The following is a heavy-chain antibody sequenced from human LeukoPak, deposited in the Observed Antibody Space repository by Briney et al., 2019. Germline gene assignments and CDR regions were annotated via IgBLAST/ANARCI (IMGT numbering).Heavy chain of an antibody. CDR3: ARAQAFVSMAYFDH. CDR2: IYNSGST. J-gene: IGHJ4*02. V-gene: IGHV4-59*01. CDR1: GGSISTYY. D-gene: IGHD2/OR15-2a*01. Sequence: SETLSLTCTVSGGSISTYYWSWIRQPPGKGLEWIGYIYNSGSTNYNPSLRSRVTISVDTSKNQFSLKLSSVTAADTAVYYCARAQAFVSMAYFDHWGQGTLVTVSS.